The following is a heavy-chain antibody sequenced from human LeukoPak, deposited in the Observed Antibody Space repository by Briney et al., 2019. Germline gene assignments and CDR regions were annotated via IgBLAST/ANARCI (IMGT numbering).Heavy chain of an antibody. CDR2: ISYIGST. V-gene: IGHV4-59*11. CDR1: ADSFSSHY. CDR3: ARDLVTVTKGFDI. J-gene: IGHJ3*02. Sequence: SETLSLTCAVSADSFSSHYWTWIRQPPGKGLEWIGYISYIGSTNYNPSLKSRVTISIDTSKNQFSLKLTSVTAADTPVYYCARDLVTVTKGFDIWGQGTMVSVSS. D-gene: IGHD4-17*01.